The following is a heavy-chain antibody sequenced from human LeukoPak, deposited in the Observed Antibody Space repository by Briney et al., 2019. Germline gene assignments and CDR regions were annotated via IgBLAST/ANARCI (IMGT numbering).Heavy chain of an antibody. CDR3: ARAPISGSYSQYFYMDV. D-gene: IGHD3-10*01. CDR1: GFSFGDYA. CDR2: ITWNSDIK. V-gene: IGHV3-9*01. J-gene: IGHJ6*03. Sequence: GGSLRLSCAASGFSFGDYAMHWVRQAPGKGLEWVLGITWNSDIKAYADAVKGRFTVSGDNAKNSLYLQMNSLRSDDTALYYCARAPISGSYSQYFYMDVWGKGTTVTISS.